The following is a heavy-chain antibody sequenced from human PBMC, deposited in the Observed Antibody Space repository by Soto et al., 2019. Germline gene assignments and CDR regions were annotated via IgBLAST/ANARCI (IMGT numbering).Heavy chain of an antibody. CDR2: INAGNGNT. CDR1: GYTFTSYA. J-gene: IGHJ6*02. Sequence: ASVTVSCQASGYTFTSYAMHWVRQAPGQRLEWMGWINAGNGNTKYSQKFQGRVTITRDTSASTAYMELSSLRSEDTAVYYCARDLFYILTGYYYYYYGMDVWGQGTTVTVSS. V-gene: IGHV1-3*01. D-gene: IGHD3-9*01. CDR3: ARDLFYILTGYYYYYYGMDV.